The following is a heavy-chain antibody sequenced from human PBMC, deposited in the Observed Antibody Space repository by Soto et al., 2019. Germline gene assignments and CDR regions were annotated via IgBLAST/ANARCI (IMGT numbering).Heavy chain of an antibody. D-gene: IGHD3-22*01. CDR3: ARAWPRYDSSARENWFDP. V-gene: IGHV1-69*12. J-gene: IGHJ5*02. CDR1: GGTFSSYA. CDR2: IIPIFGTA. Sequence: QVQLVQSGAEVKKPGSSVKVSCKASGGTFSSYAISWVRQVPGQGLEWMGGIIPIFGTANYAQKFQGRVTITADESTSTAYMELSSLRSEDTAVYSCARAWPRYDSSARENWFDPWGQGTLVTVSS.